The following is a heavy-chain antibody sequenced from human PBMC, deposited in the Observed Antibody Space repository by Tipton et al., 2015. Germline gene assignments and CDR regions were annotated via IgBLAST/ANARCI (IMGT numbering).Heavy chain of an antibody. J-gene: IGHJ5*02. CDR3: ARVNRARSSHDFWSSRLDP. CDR2: MYSSGTT. V-gene: IGHV4-61*01. D-gene: IGHD3-3*01. Sequence: TLSLTCTVSGGSVSSGYHYWSWIRQPPGKGLQWIGYMYSSGTTKNNPSLEGRVTISVDTSKNQFYLDLTSVTAADTAIYYCARVNRARSSHDFWSSRLDPWGQGTLVTVSS. CDR1: GGSVSSGYHY.